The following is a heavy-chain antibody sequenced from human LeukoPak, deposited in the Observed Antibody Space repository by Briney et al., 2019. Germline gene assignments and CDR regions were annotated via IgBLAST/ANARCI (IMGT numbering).Heavy chain of an antibody. CDR2: ISPNSGGT. D-gene: IGHD6-19*01. J-gene: IGHJ4*02. CDR3: ARRAAVAGTVDN. CDR1: GYTFTGYY. Sequence: ASVKVSCKASGYTFTGYYMHWVRQAPGQGLEWMGWISPNSGGTNYAQKFQGRVTMTRDTSISTAYMELSRLRSDDTAVYYCARRAAVAGTVDNWGQGTLVTVSS. V-gene: IGHV1-2*02.